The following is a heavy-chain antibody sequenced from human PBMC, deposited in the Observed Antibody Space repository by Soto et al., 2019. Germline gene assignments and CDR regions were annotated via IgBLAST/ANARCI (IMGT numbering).Heavy chain of an antibody. J-gene: IGHJ6*02. CDR3: ARGYIGYSHYREVMDV. Sequence: EASVKVSCKASGGTFSSYAISWVRQAPGQGLEWMGGIIPIFGTANYAQKFQGRVTITADESTSTAYMELSSLRSEDTAVYYCARGYIGYSHYREVMDVWGPGTTLTVSS. CDR2: IIPIFGTA. D-gene: IGHD4-4*01. CDR1: GGTFSSYA. V-gene: IGHV1-69*13.